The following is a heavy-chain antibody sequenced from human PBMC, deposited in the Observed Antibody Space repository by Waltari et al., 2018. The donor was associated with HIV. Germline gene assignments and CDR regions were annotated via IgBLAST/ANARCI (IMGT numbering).Heavy chain of an antibody. Sequence: EVQLVESGGGLVQPGGSLSLSCAASGFNFSSYDMHWVRQAAGTVLEWFSGIGTAGDTDYSGSVKGRFTISRENAKNSLYLQMNSLRAEDTAIYYCARAPVFSSGYTYYYLDRWGRGTLVTVSS. D-gene: IGHD3-22*01. CDR3: ARAPVFSSGYTYYYLDR. CDR2: IGTAGDT. V-gene: IGHV3-13*01. CDR1: GFNFSSYD. J-gene: IGHJ2*01.